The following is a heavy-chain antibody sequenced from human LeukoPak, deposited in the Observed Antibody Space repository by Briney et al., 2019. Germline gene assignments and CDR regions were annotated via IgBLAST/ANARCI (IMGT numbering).Heavy chain of an antibody. D-gene: IGHD2-15*01. J-gene: IGHJ4*02. Sequence: GGSLRLSCAASGFTFSSYWMSWVRQAPGKGLEWVANIKQDGSEKYYVDSVKGRFTISRDNAKNSLYLQMNSLRAEDTAVYYCARGWYLVGDYFDYWGQGTLVTVSS. CDR3: ARGWYLVGDYFDY. CDR2: IKQDGSEK. V-gene: IGHV3-7*01. CDR1: GFTFSSYW.